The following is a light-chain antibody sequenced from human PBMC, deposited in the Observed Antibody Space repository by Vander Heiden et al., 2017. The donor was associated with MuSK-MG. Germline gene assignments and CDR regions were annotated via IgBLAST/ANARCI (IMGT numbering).Light chain of an antibody. CDR1: QKVYGNF. CDR2: GAS. J-gene: IGKJ4*01. CDR3: QQYGGAPLI. V-gene: IGKV3-20*01. Sequence: ENVLTQSPGTLSLSPGESATLSCRASQKVYGNFLAWYQQKPGQAPRLLIFGASTRDTGVPDRFSGSGSATDFTLTIRKLEPEDFAVYYCQQYGGAPLIFGGGTKVEIK.